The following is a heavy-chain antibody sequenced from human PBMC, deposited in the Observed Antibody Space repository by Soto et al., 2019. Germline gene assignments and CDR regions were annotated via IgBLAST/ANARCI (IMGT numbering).Heavy chain of an antibody. CDR3: SRVGGYYGDYPNFDY. V-gene: IGHV4-59*01. J-gene: IGHJ4*02. CDR2: IYYSGST. Sequence: PSETLSLTCIVSGSSISPFYWSWIRQPPGKGLEWIGNIYYSGSTNYNPSLKSRVTISVDTSKRQFSLNLYSMTAAYTAVYYCSRVGGYYGDYPNFDYWGQGTRVTVSS. D-gene: IGHD4-17*01. CDR1: GSSISPFY.